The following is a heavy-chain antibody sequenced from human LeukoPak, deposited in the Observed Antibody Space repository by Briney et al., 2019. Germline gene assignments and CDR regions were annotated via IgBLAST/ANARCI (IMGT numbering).Heavy chain of an antibody. CDR1: GFMFSNDG. Sequence: GGSLRLSCAASGFMFSNDGMHWVRQAPGKGLEWVAFIRYDGSDKYYADSVKGRFIISRDNSKNTLYLQMSSLRAEDTALYYCAQHSYGDFWGQGTLVTVSS. CDR3: AQHSYGDF. CDR2: IRYDGSDK. V-gene: IGHV3-30*02. J-gene: IGHJ4*02. D-gene: IGHD5-18*01.